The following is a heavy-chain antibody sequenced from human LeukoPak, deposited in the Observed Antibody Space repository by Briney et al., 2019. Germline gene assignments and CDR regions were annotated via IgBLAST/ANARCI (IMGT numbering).Heavy chain of an antibody. J-gene: IGHJ4*02. V-gene: IGHV3-23*01. CDR3: ARDLSAPYGSGRIHYFDY. D-gene: IGHD3-10*01. Sequence: GRSLRLSCAASGFTFSSYDMSWVRQAPGKGLEWVSYISGAGGTTYYADSVKGRFTTSRDNAKNTLYLQINSLRAEDTAVYYCARDLSAPYGSGRIHYFDYWGREPWSPSPQ. CDR1: GFTFSSYD. CDR2: ISGAGGTT.